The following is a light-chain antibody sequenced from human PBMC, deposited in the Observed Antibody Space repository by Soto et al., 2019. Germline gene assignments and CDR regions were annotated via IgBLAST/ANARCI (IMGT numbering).Light chain of an antibody. CDR1: QSLLSGNGNHY. Sequence: DIVMTQSQVALPVTPGEPASISCRASQSLLSGNGNHYLNWYLQKPGQPPQLLIYLGSTRASGVPYRFSGSGAGADFTLKISRVEAEDVGIYYCLQALQTPPTFGQGTRLEI. CDR2: LGS. J-gene: IGKJ5*01. V-gene: IGKV2-28*01. CDR3: LQALQTPPT.